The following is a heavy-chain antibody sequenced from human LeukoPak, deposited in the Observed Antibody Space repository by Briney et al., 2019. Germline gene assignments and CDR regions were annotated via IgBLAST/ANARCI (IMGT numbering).Heavy chain of an antibody. Sequence: GGSLRLSCAVSGFTFSSYEMNWVRQAPGKGLEWVSYISSGGGGTMYYAESVKGRFTISRDNSKNSLYLQMNSLRAEDTAVYYCARDHASSSGYLDYFDYWGRGALVTVSS. CDR1: GFTFSSYE. CDR3: ARDHASSSGYLDYFDY. V-gene: IGHV3-48*03. J-gene: IGHJ4*02. CDR2: ISSGGGGTM. D-gene: IGHD3-22*01.